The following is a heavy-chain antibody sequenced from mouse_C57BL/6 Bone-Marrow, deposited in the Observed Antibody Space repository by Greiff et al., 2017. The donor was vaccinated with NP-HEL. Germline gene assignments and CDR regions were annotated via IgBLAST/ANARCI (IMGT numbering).Heavy chain of an antibody. Sequence: VQLQQSGPVLVKPGASVKMSCKASGYTFTDYYMTWVKQSHGKSLEWIGVINPYNGGTSYNQKFKGKATLTVDKSSSTAYMELNSLTSEDAAVYYCARGWLQYYFDYWCQGNTLTVTA. J-gene: IGHJ2*01. CDR3: ARGWLQYYFDY. CDR2: INPYNGGT. D-gene: IGHD2-3*01. CDR1: GYTFTDYY. V-gene: IGHV1-19*01.